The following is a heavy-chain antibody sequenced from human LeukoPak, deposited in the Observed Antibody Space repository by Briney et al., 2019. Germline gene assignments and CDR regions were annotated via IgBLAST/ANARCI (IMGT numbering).Heavy chain of an antibody. J-gene: IGHJ6*03. V-gene: IGHV1-18*01. CDR3: ARGYSSSWYVPYYYYMDV. CDR1: GYTFTSYG. D-gene: IGHD6-13*01. Sequence: EASVKVSCKASGYTFTSYGISWVRQAPGQGLEWMGWISAYNGNTNYPQKLQGRVTMTTDTSTSTAYMELRSLRSDDTAVYYCARGYSSSWYVPYYYYMDVWGKGTTVTISS. CDR2: ISAYNGNT.